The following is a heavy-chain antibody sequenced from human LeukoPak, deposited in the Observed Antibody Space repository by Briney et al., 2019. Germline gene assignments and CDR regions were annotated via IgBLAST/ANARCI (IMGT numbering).Heavy chain of an antibody. CDR3: ARHSFSGWLKYFDY. D-gene: IGHD6-19*01. J-gene: IGHJ4*02. V-gene: IGHV4-39*01. CDR1: GGSISSSSYY. CDR2: IYYSGST. Sequence: PSETLSLTCTVSGGSISSSSYYWGWLRQPPGKGLEWIGNIYYSGSTYYNPSLKSRVTISVDTSKNQFSLKLSSVTAAETAVYYCARHSFSGWLKYFDYWGQGTLVTVSS.